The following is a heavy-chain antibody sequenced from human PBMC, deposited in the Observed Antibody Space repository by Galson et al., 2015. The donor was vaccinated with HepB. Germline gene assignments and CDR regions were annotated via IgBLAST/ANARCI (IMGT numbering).Heavy chain of an antibody. V-gene: IGHV1-3*01. J-gene: IGHJ4*02. D-gene: IGHD6-13*01. CDR2: INAGNGNT. CDR3: AREYSSSWSWDS. CDR1: GYTFTSYA. Sequence: KASGYTFTSYAMHWVRQAPGQRLEWMGWINAGNGNTKYSQKFQGRVTITRDTSASTAYMELSSLRSEDTAVYYCAREYSSSWSWDSWGQGTLVTVSS.